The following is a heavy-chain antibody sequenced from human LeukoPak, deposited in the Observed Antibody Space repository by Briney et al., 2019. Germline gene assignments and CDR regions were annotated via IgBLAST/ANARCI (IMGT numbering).Heavy chain of an antibody. Sequence: SETLSLTCTVSGGSVSSGSYYWGWIRQPPGKGLEWIGSIYYSGSTYYTPSLKGRVTISVDTSKNQFSLRLSSITAAATAVYYCARHADDSTYYVTAIDIWGRGTMVTVSS. V-gene: IGHV4-39*01. CDR1: GGSVSSGSYY. J-gene: IGHJ3*02. D-gene: IGHD4-11*01. CDR3: ARHADDSTYYVTAIDI. CDR2: IYYSGST.